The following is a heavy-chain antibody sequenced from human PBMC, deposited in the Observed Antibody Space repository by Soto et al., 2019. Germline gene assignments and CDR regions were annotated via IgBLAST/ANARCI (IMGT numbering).Heavy chain of an antibody. D-gene: IGHD2-15*01. Sequence: QVQLVQSGAEVKKPGSSVKVSCKASGGTFSRYGISWVRQTPGQGLEWMVGIIPIFGTANYAQKFQGRVTITADKSTSTAYMELSSLRSEDTAVYYCARRYCSGGSCYTLGDSNYGMDVWGQGTTVTVSS. J-gene: IGHJ6*02. V-gene: IGHV1-69*06. CDR2: IIPIFGTA. CDR3: ARRYCSGGSCYTLGDSNYGMDV. CDR1: GGTFSRYG.